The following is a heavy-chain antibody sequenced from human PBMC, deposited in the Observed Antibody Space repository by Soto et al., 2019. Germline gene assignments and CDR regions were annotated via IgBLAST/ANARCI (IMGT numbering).Heavy chain of an antibody. CDR1: GGTFSSYA. CDR2: IIPIFGTA. CDR3: ARPSRPQLLFYFDT. V-gene: IGHV1-69*13. Sequence: SVKVSCKASGGTFSSYAISWVRQAPGQGLEWMGGIIPIFGTANYAQKFQGRVTITADESTSTAYMELSSLRAEDTAIYFCARPSRPQLLFYFDTWGLGNLVTVSS. D-gene: IGHD2-21*01. J-gene: IGHJ5*02.